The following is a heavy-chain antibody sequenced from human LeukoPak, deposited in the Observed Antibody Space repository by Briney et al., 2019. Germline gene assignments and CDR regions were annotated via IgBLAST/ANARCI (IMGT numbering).Heavy chain of an antibody. Sequence: ASVKVSCKASGGTFSSYAISWVRQAPGQGLEWMGGIIPIFGTANYAQNFQGRVTITADESTSTAYMELSSLRSEDTAVYYCARAGITMAGTGGNDAFDIWGQGTMVTVSS. CDR1: GGTFSSYA. CDR2: IIPIFGTA. J-gene: IGHJ3*02. D-gene: IGHD6-19*01. CDR3: ARAGITMAGTGGNDAFDI. V-gene: IGHV1-69*13.